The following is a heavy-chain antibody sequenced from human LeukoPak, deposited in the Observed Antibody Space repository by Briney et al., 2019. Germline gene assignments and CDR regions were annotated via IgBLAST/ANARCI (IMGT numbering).Heavy chain of an antibody. Sequence: PSETLSLTCTVSGGSISSTTYYWGWIRQPPGKGLEWIGSMSYRGTTYYNPSLKSRVTISVDTSKNQFSLKLSSVTAADTAMYYCARGGSIAAAVWGQGTLVTVSS. V-gene: IGHV4-39*07. D-gene: IGHD6-13*01. CDR1: GGSISSTTYY. CDR2: MSYRGTT. J-gene: IGHJ4*02. CDR3: ARGGSIAAAV.